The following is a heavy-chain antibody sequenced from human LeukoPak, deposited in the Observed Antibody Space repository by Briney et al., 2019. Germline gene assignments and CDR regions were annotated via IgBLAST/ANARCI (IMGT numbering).Heavy chain of an antibody. D-gene: IGHD2-15*01. V-gene: IGHV4-31*03. CDR3: AKARRYCSGGSCSTCFDY. Sequence: PSETLSLNCTVSGGSISSGGYYWRWPRQHPGKGLEWIGYIYYSGSTYYNPSLKSRVTISVDTSKNQFSLKLSSVTAADTAVYYCAKARRYCSGGSCSTCFDYWGQGTLVTVSS. CDR1: GGSISSGGYY. CDR2: IYYSGST. J-gene: IGHJ4*02.